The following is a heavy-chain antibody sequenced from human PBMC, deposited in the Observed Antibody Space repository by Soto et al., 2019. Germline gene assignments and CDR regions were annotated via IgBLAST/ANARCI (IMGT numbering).Heavy chain of an antibody. Sequence: SSETLSLTCAVYGGSFSCYYWSWIRQPPGKGLEWIGEINHSGSTNYNPSLKSRVTISVDTSKNQFSLKLSSVTAADTAVYYCARGGVTRVRGSFRRYYGMDVWGQGTTVTVSS. CDR1: GGSFSCYY. J-gene: IGHJ6*02. D-gene: IGHD3-10*01. CDR3: ARGGVTRVRGSFRRYYGMDV. CDR2: INHSGST. V-gene: IGHV4-34*01.